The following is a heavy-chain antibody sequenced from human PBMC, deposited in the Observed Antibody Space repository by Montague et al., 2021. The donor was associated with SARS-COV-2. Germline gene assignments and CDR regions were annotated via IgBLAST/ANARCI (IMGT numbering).Heavy chain of an antibody. CDR2: INHNEST. J-gene: IGHJ3*02. Sequence: SETLSLTCVVYGGSFSGYHWSWIRQPPRTGLEWIGEINHNESTTYTPSLKSQVTITIDTSKNQFSLKLNSMTAADTAVYYCARGPFSSAFDIWGQGTMVTVSS. CDR1: GGSFSGYH. CDR3: ARGPFSSAFDI. V-gene: IGHV4-34*01.